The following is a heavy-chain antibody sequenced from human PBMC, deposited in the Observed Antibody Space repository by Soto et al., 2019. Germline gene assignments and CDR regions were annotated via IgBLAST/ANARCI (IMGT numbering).Heavy chain of an antibody. CDR1: GFTFSSYG. J-gene: IGHJ3*02. Sequence: QVQLVESGGGVVQPGRSLRLSCAASGFTFSSYGMHWVRQAPGKGLEWVAVISYDGSNKYYADSVKGRFTISRDNSKNTLYLQMNSLRAEDTAVYYCARDAVKGWYYYDSSGYPVAFDIWGQGTMVTVSS. V-gene: IGHV3-30*03. CDR2: ISYDGSNK. D-gene: IGHD3-22*01. CDR3: ARDAVKGWYYYDSSGYPVAFDI.